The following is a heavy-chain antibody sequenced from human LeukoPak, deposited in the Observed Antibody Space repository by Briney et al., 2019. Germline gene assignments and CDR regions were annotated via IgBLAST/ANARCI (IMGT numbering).Heavy chain of an antibody. Sequence: GGSLRLSCAASGFTFSSYAMSWVRQAPGKGLEWVSGISGSGPYTFYTDSVKGRFTISRDSSKNTLYLQMNSLRAEDTASYYCARHGYCSGISCFFDFWGQGTLVTVSS. D-gene: IGHD2-2*03. CDR3: ARHGYCSGISCFFDF. CDR1: GFTFSSYA. J-gene: IGHJ4*02. CDR2: ISGSGPYT. V-gene: IGHV3-23*01.